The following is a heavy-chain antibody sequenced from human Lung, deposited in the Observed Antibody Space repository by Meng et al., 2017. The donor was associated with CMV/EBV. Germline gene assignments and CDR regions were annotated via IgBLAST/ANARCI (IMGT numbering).Heavy chain of an antibody. CDR2: ISWNSGSI. CDR3: AKESSGFDY. V-gene: IGHV3-9*01. J-gene: IGHJ4*02. CDR1: GFTFDDYA. Sequence: SLKISCAASGFTFDDYAMHWVRQAPGKGLEWVSGISWNSGSIGYADSVKGRFTISRDNAKNPLYLQMNSLRAEDTALYYCAKESSGFDYWGQGTLVTVSS. D-gene: IGHD6-19*01.